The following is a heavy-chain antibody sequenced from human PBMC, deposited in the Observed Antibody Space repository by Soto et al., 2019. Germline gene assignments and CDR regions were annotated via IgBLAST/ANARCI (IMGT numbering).Heavy chain of an antibody. Sequence: EVQLLESGGGLVQPGGSLRLSCAASGFTFSSYAMSWVRQAPGKGLEWVSAISGSGGSTYYADSVKGRFTISRDNSKNTLYLQMNSLIAEDTTVYYGAKVHVGTAMAEEPNFDYWGEGTLVTVSS. J-gene: IGHJ4*02. D-gene: IGHD5-18*01. CDR2: ISGSGGST. CDR3: AKVHVGTAMAEEPNFDY. CDR1: GFTFSSYA. V-gene: IGHV3-23*01.